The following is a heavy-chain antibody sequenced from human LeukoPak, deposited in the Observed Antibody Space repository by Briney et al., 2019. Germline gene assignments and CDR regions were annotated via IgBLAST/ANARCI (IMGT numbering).Heavy chain of an antibody. CDR2: IIPICGTG. V-gene: IGHV1-69*05. CDR3: ARSELVTVVAATWWFDP. J-gene: IGHJ5*02. CDR1: GGTFTSYA. Sequence: GASVKVSCKASGGTFTSYAISWVRQAPGQGLEWMGGIIPICGTGNNAQKVQGRGTITTDEATSTAYMELSSLRSEDTAVYYCARSELVTVVAATWWFDPWGQGTLVTVSS. D-gene: IGHD2-15*01.